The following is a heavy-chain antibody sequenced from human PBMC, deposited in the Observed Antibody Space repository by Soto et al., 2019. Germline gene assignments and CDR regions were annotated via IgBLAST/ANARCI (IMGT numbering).Heavy chain of an antibody. V-gene: IGHV3-30-3*01. J-gene: IGHJ3*02. D-gene: IGHD1-26*01. CDR2: ISYDGSNK. CDR3: ARDGVGALPHDAFDI. CDR1: GFTFSSYA. Sequence: QVQLVESGGGVVQPGRSLRLSCAASGFTFSSYAMHWVRQAPGKGLEWVAVISYDGSNKYYADSVKGRFTISRDNSKNTLYLQMNSLRAEDTVVYYCARDGVGALPHDAFDICGQGTMVTVSS.